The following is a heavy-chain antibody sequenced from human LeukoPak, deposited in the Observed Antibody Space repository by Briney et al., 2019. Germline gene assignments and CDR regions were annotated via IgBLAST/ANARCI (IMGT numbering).Heavy chain of an antibody. CDR2: ISAYNGNT. CDR3: ARDVPTTTVTTTRPNWFDP. V-gene: IGHV1-18*01. D-gene: IGHD4-11*01. J-gene: IGHJ5*02. CDR1: GYTFTSYG. Sequence: ASVKVSCKASGYTFTSYGISWVRQAPGQGLEWMGWISAYNGNTNYAQKLQGRVTMTTDTSTSTAYMELRSLRSDDTAVYYCARDVPTTTVTTTRPNWFDPWGQGTLVTVSS.